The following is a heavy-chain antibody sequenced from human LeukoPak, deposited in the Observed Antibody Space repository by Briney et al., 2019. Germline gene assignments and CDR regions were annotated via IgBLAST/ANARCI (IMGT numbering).Heavy chain of an antibody. CDR2: VYYTGST. D-gene: IGHD3-22*01. CDR3: TRDQYHFDRDYFNYYMDV. V-gene: IGHV4-59*01. J-gene: IGHJ6*03. Sequence: SETLSLTCTVSGGSISSYYWSWIRQPPGKGLEWIGYVYYTGSTNYNPSLKSRVTISVDTSQNQFSLKMNSVTAADTDVYYCTRDQYHFDRDYFNYYMDVWGKGTTVTVSS. CDR1: GGSISSYY.